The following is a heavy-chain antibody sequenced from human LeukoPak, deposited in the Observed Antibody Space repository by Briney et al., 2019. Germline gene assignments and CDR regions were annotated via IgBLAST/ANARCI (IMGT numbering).Heavy chain of an antibody. D-gene: IGHD1-26*01. CDR1: GFTFSSYG. Sequence: GGSLRLSCAASGFTFSSYGMHWVRQAPGKGLEWVSGISDSGGTIYYADSVKGRFTISRDNSKNTLYLQMNSLRAEDTAVYYCAKKLSGSYKAFDYWGQGTPVTVSS. CDR3: AKKLSGSYKAFDY. J-gene: IGHJ4*02. V-gene: IGHV3-23*01. CDR2: ISDSGGTI.